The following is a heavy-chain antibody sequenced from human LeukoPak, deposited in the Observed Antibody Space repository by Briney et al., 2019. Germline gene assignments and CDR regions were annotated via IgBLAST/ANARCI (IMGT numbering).Heavy chain of an antibody. CDR1: GFTFNRAW. J-gene: IGHJ4*02. CDR2: IKQDGSEK. D-gene: IGHD2-15*01. Sequence: PGGSLRLSCAASGFTFNRAWMTWVRQAPGKGLEWVANIKQDGSEKYYVDSVKGRFTISRDNAKNSLFLQMNSLRVEDTAVYYCAGGQGWLLDYWGQGTLVTVSS. V-gene: IGHV3-7*05. CDR3: AGGQGWLLDY.